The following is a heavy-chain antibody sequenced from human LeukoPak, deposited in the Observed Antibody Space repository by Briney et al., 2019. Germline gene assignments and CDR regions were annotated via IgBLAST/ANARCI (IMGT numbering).Heavy chain of an antibody. CDR2: IIPIFGTA. V-gene: IGHV1-69*06. CDR1: GGTFSSYA. Sequence: ASVKVSCKASGGTFSSYAISWVRQAPGQGLEWMGGIIPIFGTANYAQKFQGRVTITADKSTSTAYMELSSLRSEDTAVYYCARGTLYVDTAMARFDYWGQGTLVTVSS. D-gene: IGHD5-18*01. CDR3: ARGTLYVDTAMARFDY. J-gene: IGHJ4*02.